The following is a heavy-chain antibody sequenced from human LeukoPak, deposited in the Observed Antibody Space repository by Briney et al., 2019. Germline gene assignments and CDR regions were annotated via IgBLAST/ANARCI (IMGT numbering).Heavy chain of an antibody. D-gene: IGHD6-6*01. CDR2: ISGGSDFI. V-gene: IGHV3-23*01. J-gene: IGHJ4*02. Sequence: PGGSLRLSCVASGFTFSSSAMSWVRQAPGKGLEWVSAISGGSDFIYYAESVKGRFTISRDNSKSTVYLQMNSLRVEDTAIYYCAKVDGSSASRARFDYWGPGTLVTVSS. CDR3: AKVDGSSASRARFDY. CDR1: GFTFSSSA.